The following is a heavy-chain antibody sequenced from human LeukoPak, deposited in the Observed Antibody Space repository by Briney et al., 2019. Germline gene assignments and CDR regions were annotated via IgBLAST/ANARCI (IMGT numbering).Heavy chain of an antibody. Sequence: ASVSVSCTASGGTFTSYAISWLRQAPGQRLEWMGGIIPIFGTANYAQKFQGRVTITADESTSTAYMELSSLRSDDTAVYYCARASVSNMVTALDAFDIWGQGTMVTVSS. CDR3: ARASVSNMVTALDAFDI. J-gene: IGHJ3*02. D-gene: IGHD2/OR15-2a*01. CDR2: IIPIFGTA. V-gene: IGHV1-69*01. CDR1: GGTFTSYA.